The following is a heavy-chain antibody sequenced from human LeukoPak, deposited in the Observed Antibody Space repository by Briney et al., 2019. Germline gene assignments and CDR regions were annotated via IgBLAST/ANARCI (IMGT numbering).Heavy chain of an antibody. V-gene: IGHV1-8*01. CDR3: ARGRSYVWGSYRYKARYYFDY. CDR2: MNPNSGNT. J-gene: IGHJ4*02. D-gene: IGHD3-16*02. Sequence: ASVKVSCKASGYTFTSYDINWLRQATGQGLEWMGWMNPNSGNTGYAQKFQGRVTMTRNTSISTAYMELSSLRSEDTAVYYCARGRSYVWGSYRYKARYYFDYWGQGTLVTVSS. CDR1: GYTFTSYD.